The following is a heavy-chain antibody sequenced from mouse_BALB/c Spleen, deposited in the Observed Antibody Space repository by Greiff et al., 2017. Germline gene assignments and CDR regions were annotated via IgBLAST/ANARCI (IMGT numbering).Heavy chain of an antibody. J-gene: IGHJ4*01. CDR3: ALDYGSSLYAMDY. Sequence: VKLMESGPGLVAPSQSLSITCTVSGFSLTSYGVHWVRQPPGKGLEWLGVIWAGGSTNYNSALMSRLSISKDNSKSQVFLKMNSLQTDDTAMYYCALDYGSSLYAMDYWGQGTSVTVSS. D-gene: IGHD1-1*01. V-gene: IGHV2-9*02. CDR2: IWAGGST. CDR1: GFSLTSYG.